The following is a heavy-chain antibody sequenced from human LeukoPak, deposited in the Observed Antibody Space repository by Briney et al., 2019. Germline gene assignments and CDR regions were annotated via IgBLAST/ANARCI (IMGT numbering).Heavy chain of an antibody. CDR1: DDSISDYY. V-gene: IGHV4-59*08. CDR3: ARLPPRRRGYYYGMDV. D-gene: IGHD1-14*01. J-gene: IGHJ6*02. Sequence: SETLSLTCTVSDDSISDYYRGWIRQPPGKGLEWIGYFHNSGTSTYNPSLKSRVTISVDTSKNQFSLKLSSVTAADTAVYYCARLPPRRRGYYYGMDVWGQGTTVTVSS. CDR2: FHNSGTS.